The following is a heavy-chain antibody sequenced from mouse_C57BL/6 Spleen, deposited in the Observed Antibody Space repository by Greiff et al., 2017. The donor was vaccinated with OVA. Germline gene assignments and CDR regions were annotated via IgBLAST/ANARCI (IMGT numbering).Heavy chain of an antibody. J-gene: IGHJ2*01. Sequence: EVQGVESGGGLVQPGGSMKLSCVASGFTFSNYWMNWVRQSPEKGLEWVAQIRLKSDNYATHYAESVKGRFTISRDDSKSSVYLQMNNLRAEDTGIYYCTAGLRPYYFDYWGQGTTLTVSS. D-gene: IGHD2-4*01. V-gene: IGHV6-3*01. CDR3: TAGLRPYYFDY. CDR1: GFTFSNYW. CDR2: IRLKSDNYAT.